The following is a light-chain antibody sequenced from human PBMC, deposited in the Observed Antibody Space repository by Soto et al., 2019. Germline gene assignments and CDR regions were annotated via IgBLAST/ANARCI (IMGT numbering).Light chain of an antibody. V-gene: IGKV3-15*01. CDR3: QSYNDWPFA. Sequence: DIVLTQSPATLSVSPGDRVTLSCRASESLFGFLAWYQQKPGQPPRLLMYGVSTRATGIPARFSGGGSATDFTLTISSLQSEDSAFYFCQSYNDWPFASGLGTRLEI. CDR2: GVS. J-gene: IGKJ2*01. CDR1: ESLFGF.